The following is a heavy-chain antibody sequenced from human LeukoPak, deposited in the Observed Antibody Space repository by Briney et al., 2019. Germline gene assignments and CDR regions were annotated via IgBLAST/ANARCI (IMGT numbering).Heavy chain of an antibody. CDR1: GFTFSSYG. V-gene: IGHV3-30*02. D-gene: IGHD3-9*01. Sequence: PGGSLTLTCAASGFTFSSYGMHWVRQPPGKGLEWIAFIRYDGSNKYYSDSVKGRFTISRDNSKNTLYLQMNSLRAEDTAVYYCAKLVLRYFDWLMDYWGQGTLVTVSS. J-gene: IGHJ4*02. CDR3: AKLVLRYFDWLMDY. CDR2: IRYDGSNK.